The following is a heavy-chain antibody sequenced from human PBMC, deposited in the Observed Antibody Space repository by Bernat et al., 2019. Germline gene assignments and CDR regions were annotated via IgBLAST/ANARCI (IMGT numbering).Heavy chain of an antibody. CDR2: IYYSGST. D-gene: IGHD6-6*01. J-gene: IGHJ3*02. Sequence: QLQLQESGPGLVKPSETLSLTCTVSGGSISSSSYYWGWIRQPPGKGLEWIGSIYYSGSTYYNPSLKSRVTISVETSKNQFTLKRSSVTAANTAVYYWARRGTGGEAQKLVLGDAFDTWGQGTMVTVSS. CDR1: GGSISSSSYY. V-gene: IGHV4-39*01. CDR3: ARRGTGGEAQKLVLGDAFDT.